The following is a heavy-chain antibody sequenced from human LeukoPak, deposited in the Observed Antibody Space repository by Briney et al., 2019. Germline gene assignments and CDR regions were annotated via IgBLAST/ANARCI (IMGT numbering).Heavy chain of an antibody. J-gene: IGHJ4*02. D-gene: IGHD2-21*02. V-gene: IGHV3-53*01. Sequence: GGSLRLSCAASGFTVSSNYMSWVRQALGKGLEWVSVIYSGGSTYYADSVKGRFTISRDNSKNTLYLQMNSLRAEDTAVYYCAAVVTATFFDYWGQGTLVTVSS. CDR2: IYSGGST. CDR1: GFTVSSNY. CDR3: AAVVTATFFDY.